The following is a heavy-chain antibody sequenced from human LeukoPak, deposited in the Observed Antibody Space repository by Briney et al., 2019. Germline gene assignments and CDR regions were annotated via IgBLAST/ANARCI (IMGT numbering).Heavy chain of an antibody. Sequence: PGGSLRLSCAASGFTFSSYGMHWVRQAPGKGLEWVAFIRYDGSNKYYADSVEGRFTISRDNSKNTLYLQMNSLRAEDTAVYYCAKGRWGDRGSYGDYWGQETLATVSS. CDR1: GFTFSSYG. CDR2: IRYDGSNK. V-gene: IGHV3-30*02. D-gene: IGHD1-26*01. J-gene: IGHJ4*02. CDR3: AKGRWGDRGSYGDY.